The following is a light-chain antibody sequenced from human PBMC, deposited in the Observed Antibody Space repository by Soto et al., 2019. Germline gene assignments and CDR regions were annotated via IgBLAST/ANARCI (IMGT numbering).Light chain of an antibody. CDR1: QSVSSNN. CDR3: QQDCWSPFT. Sequence: EIVLTQSPGTLSLSPGERATLSCRASQSVSSNNLAWYQQRPGQSPRVVIYGASTMATGIPERFSGSGSGTVFTLTSSRLEPKCVAVYYCQQDCWSPFTIGPGTKVLIK. J-gene: IGKJ3*01. CDR2: GAS. V-gene: IGKV3-20*01.